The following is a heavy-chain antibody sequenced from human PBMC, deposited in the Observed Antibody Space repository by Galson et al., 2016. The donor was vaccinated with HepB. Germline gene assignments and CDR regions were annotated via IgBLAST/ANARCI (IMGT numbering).Heavy chain of an antibody. D-gene: IGHD4-17*01. Sequence: SVKVSCKASGYAFSGYYIAWVRQAPGQGLEWVGWISAYSGKTNYAQNLQGRVTMTTDTSKNTLFLQMNSLRVEDTAVYYCARGRYGDYVSPFDYWGQGTLVTVSS. CDR2: ISAYSGKT. J-gene: IGHJ4*02. CDR1: GYAFSGYY. V-gene: IGHV1-18*04. CDR3: ARGRYGDYVSPFDY.